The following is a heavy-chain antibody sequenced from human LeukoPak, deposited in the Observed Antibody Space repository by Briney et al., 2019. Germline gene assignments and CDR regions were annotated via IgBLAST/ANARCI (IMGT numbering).Heavy chain of an antibody. Sequence: GESLKISCKASGYTFTNYWIGWVRQMPGKGLEWMGIIYPGDSDIRYSPSFQGQVTISADKPISTAYLQWTSLKASDTAMYYCARGGYYLDYWGQGTLVTVSS. J-gene: IGHJ4*02. V-gene: IGHV5-51*04. D-gene: IGHD3-16*01. CDR2: IYPGDSDI. CDR3: ARGGYYLDY. CDR1: GYTFTNYW.